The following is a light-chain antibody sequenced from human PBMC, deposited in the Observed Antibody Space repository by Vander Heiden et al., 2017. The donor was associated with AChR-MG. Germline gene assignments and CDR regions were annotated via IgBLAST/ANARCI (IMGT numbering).Light chain of an antibody. CDR3: QSYDSSLSGSWV. Sequence: TTPCTGSSSNIGAGYDVHWYQQLPGTAPKLLIYGNSNRPSGVPDRFSGSKSGTSASLAITGLQAEDEADYYCQSYDSSLSGSWVFGGGTKLTVL. J-gene: IGLJ3*02. CDR1: SSNIGAGYD. V-gene: IGLV1-40*01. CDR2: GNS.